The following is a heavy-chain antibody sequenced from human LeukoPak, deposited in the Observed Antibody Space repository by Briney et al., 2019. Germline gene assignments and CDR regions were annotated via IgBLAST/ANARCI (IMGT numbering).Heavy chain of an antibody. CDR1: GYFISSGYY. CDR3: ARGYSSGWYDAFDI. D-gene: IGHD6-19*01. J-gene: IGHJ3*02. Sequence: SETLSLTCAVSGYFISSGYYWGWIRQPPGKGLEWIGSIYHSGSTYYNPSLKSRVTISVDTSKNQFSLKLSSVTTADTAVYYCARGYSSGWYDAFDIWGQGTMVTVSS. V-gene: IGHV4-38-2*01. CDR2: IYHSGST.